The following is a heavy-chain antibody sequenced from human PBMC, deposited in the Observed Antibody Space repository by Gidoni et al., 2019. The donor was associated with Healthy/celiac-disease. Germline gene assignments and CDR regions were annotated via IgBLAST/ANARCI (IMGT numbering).Heavy chain of an antibody. V-gene: IGHV3-49*04. Sequence: EVQLVESGGGLVQPGRSLRLSCTASGFTFGDYAMSWVRQAPGKGLEWVGFIRSKAYGGTTEYAASVKGRFTISRDDSKSIAYLQMNSLKTEDTAVYYCTRDQSSIYYGSGTIDYWGQGTLVTVSS. CDR2: IRSKAYGGTT. CDR1: GFTFGDYA. J-gene: IGHJ4*02. CDR3: TRDQSSIYYGSGTIDY. D-gene: IGHD3-10*01.